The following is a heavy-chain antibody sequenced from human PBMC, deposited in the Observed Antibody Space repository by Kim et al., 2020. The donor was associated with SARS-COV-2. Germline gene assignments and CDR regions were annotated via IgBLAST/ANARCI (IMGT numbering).Heavy chain of an antibody. CDR1: GFTFSSYA. CDR3: AKESVTYYYDSSGYFWRGAFDY. J-gene: IGHJ4*02. D-gene: IGHD3-22*01. Sequence: GSLRLSCAASGFTFSSYAMSWVRQAPGKGLEWVSAISGSGGSTYYADSVKGRFTISRDNSKNTLYLQMNSLRAEDTAVYYCAKESVTYYYDSSGYFWRGAFDYWGQGTLVTVSS. V-gene: IGHV3-23*01. CDR2: ISGSGGST.